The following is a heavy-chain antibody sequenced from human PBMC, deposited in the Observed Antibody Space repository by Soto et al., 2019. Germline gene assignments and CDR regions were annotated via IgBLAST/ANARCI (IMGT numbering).Heavy chain of an antibody. Sequence: QVQLQQWGAGLLKPSATLSLTCTVHGASFTGHYWRWVRQSPGKGLEWIGEMNQLGSSNYNPSLKSRVTLSVETSKKQFSLNLRSWTAVDTAVYFCGGAEAGPNKYWGQGTLVTVSS. CDR2: MNQLGSS. D-gene: IGHD6-13*01. CDR3: GGAEAGPNKY. J-gene: IGHJ4*02. CDR1: GASFTGHY. V-gene: IGHV4-34*01.